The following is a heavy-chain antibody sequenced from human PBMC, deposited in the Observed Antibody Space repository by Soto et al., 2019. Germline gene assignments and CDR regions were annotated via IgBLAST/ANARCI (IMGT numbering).Heavy chain of an antibody. J-gene: IGHJ4*02. CDR2: ITSDTNTI. CDR1: GFPFSIYS. Sequence: EVQLVASGGGLVQPGGSLRLTCVASGFPFSIYSMNWVRQAPGKGLEWSSYITSDTNTIKYADSVKGRFTISRDNAKNLVYLQMTSRRDEDTAVYFCARSVEGHFDYWGQGTVVSVSS. CDR3: ARSVEGHFDY. V-gene: IGHV3-48*02. D-gene: IGHD6-19*01.